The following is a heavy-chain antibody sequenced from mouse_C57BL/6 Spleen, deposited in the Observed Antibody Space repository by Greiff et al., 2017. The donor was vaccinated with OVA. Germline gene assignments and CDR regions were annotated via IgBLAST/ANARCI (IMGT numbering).Heavy chain of an antibody. CDR3: ARGDDYDYFDY. CDR1: GYTFTSYL. D-gene: IGHD2-4*01. V-gene: IGHV1-64*01. CDR2: IHPNSGST. J-gene: IGHJ2*01. Sequence: QVQLQQPGAELVKPGASVKLSCKASGYTFTSYLMHWVKQRPGQGLEWIGMIHPNSGSTNYNEKFKSKATLTVDKSSSTAYMQLSSLTSEDSAVYYCARGDDYDYFDYWGQGTTLTVSS.